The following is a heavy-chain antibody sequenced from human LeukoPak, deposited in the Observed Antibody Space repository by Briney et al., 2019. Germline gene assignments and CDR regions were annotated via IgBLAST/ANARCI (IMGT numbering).Heavy chain of an antibody. Sequence: SVTVSCTASGGTFRVYAISWVRQAPGQGLEWMGGIIPIFGTANYAQKFQGRVTITADESTSTAYMELSSLRSEDTAVYYCARDQGYRYGYGDFDYWGQGTLVTVSS. CDR3: ARDQGYRYGYGDFDY. D-gene: IGHD5-18*01. V-gene: IGHV1-69*01. J-gene: IGHJ4*02. CDR1: GGTFRVYA. CDR2: IIPIFGTA.